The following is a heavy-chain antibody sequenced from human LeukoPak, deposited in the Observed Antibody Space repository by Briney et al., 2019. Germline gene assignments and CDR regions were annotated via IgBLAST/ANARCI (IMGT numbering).Heavy chain of an antibody. J-gene: IGHJ4*02. D-gene: IGHD6-6*01. CDR2: INQDGSEK. Sequence: PGGSLTLSCAASGFTFSNYWMSWVRQAPGKGLEWVANINQDGSEKYFVDSVKGRFTISRDNAKNSLYLQMNSLRAEDTAVYYCAREGAYRTSSPAGYWGQGTLVTVSS. V-gene: IGHV3-7*01. CDR3: AREGAYRTSSPAGY. CDR1: GFTFSNYW.